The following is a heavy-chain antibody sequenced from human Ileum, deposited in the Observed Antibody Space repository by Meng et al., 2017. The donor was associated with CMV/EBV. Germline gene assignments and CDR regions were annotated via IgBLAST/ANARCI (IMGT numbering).Heavy chain of an antibody. CDR3: ARGNYFAMDV. Sequence: GESLKISCVASGFTFSNYWMHWVRQVPGKGLVWVSRISSDGSSTTHADSVKGRFTISRDNAKNTLYLQMNSLRAEDTALYYCARGNYFAMDVWVQGTTVTVSS. CDR2: ISSDGSST. V-gene: IGHV3-74*03. J-gene: IGHJ6*02. CDR1: GFTFSNYW.